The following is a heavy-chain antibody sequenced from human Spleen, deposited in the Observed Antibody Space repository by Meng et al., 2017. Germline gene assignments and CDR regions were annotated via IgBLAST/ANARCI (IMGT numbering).Heavy chain of an antibody. V-gene: IGHV3-53*01. CDR2: IYTGGST. CDR1: GFIVGSNY. Sequence: EVQLVESGGGLIQPGGSLRLSCAASGFIVGSNYMSWVRRAPGKGLEWVSVIYTGGSTYYADSVKGRFTISRDNSKNTLYLQMNSLRAEDTAVYYCARGSSSPHYFDYWGQGTLVTVSS. J-gene: IGHJ4*02. CDR3: ARGSSSPHYFDY. D-gene: IGHD6-6*01.